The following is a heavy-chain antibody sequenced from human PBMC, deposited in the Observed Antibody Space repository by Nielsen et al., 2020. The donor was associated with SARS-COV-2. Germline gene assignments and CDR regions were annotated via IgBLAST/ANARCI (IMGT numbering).Heavy chain of an antibody. CDR1: GGSISSSSYY. D-gene: IGHD6-13*01. Sequence: SETLSLTCTVSGGSISSSSYYWSWIRQPAGKGLEWIGRIYTSGSTNYNPSLKSRVTISVDKSKNQFSLELRSVTAADTAVYYCARDRWQQLVPTYWGQGTLVTVSS. CDR3: ARDRWQQLVPTY. V-gene: IGHV4-61*02. J-gene: IGHJ4*02. CDR2: IYTSGST.